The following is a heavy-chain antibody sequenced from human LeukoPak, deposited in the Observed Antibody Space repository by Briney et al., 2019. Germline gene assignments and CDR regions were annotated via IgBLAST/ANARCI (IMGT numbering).Heavy chain of an antibody. Sequence: SETLSLTCTVSGGSISSSSYYWGWIRQPPGKGLEWIGSIYYSGSTYYNPSLKSRVTISVDTSKNQFSLKLSSVTAADTAVYYCAELGYSSSWYLPFKATSYWGQGTLVTVSS. CDR2: IYYSGST. CDR3: AELGYSSSWYLPFKATSY. D-gene: IGHD6-13*01. CDR1: GGSISSSSYY. J-gene: IGHJ4*02. V-gene: IGHV4-39*07.